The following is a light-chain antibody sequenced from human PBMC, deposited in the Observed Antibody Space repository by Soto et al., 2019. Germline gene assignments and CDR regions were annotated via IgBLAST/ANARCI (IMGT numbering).Light chain of an antibody. CDR2: AAS. V-gene: IGKV1-8*01. CDR3: QQYYSYPIT. CDR1: QGISSY. Sequence: AIRMTHSPSSLSASRGSRFTIXXRASQGISSYLAWYQQKPGKAPKXLIYAASTLQSGVPSRFSGSGAGTDFTLTISCLQSEDFATYYCQQYYSYPITFGQGTRLEIK. J-gene: IGKJ5*01.